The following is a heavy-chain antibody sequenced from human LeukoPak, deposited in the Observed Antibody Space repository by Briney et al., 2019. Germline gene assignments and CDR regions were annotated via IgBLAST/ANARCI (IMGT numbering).Heavy chain of an antibody. D-gene: IGHD5-18*01. Sequence: ASVKVSCKASGYTFTAYYMHWVRQAPGQGLEWMGWINPNSGGTNSSQKFQDRVTLTRDTSISTAYMELGSLRSEDTAVYYCARDQERGYSYGTIDYWGQGTLVTVSS. CDR2: INPNSGGT. CDR3: ARDQERGYSYGTIDY. CDR1: GYTFTAYY. J-gene: IGHJ4*02. V-gene: IGHV1-2*02.